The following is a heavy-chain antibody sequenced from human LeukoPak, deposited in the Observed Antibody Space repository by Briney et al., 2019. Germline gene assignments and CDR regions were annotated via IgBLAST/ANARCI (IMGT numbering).Heavy chain of an antibody. CDR2: IIPIFGTA. J-gene: IGHJ6*03. CDR3: ARDRSYDSKGYYYMDV. Sequence: ASVKVSGRASGGTFSSCAISWVRQAPGQGLEWMGGIIPIFGTANYAQKFQGRVTITADESTSTAYIEVSSVRSEDMAVYYCARDRSYDSKGYYYMDVWGKGTTVTVSS. CDR1: GGTFSSCA. D-gene: IGHD3-22*01. V-gene: IGHV1-69*13.